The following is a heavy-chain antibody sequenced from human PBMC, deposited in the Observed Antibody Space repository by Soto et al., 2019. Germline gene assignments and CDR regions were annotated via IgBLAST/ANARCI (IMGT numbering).Heavy chain of an antibody. V-gene: IGHV1-18*01. Sequence: GASVKVSCKASGYTFTSYGISWVRQAPGQGLEWMGWISAYNGNTNYAQKLQGRVTMTTDTSTSTAYMELRSLRAEDTAVYYCARASFFYCSGGSCYSGLFDYWGQGTLVTVSS. D-gene: IGHD2-15*01. CDR3: ARASFFYCSGGSCYSGLFDY. CDR2: ISAYNGNT. CDR1: GYTFTSYG. J-gene: IGHJ4*02.